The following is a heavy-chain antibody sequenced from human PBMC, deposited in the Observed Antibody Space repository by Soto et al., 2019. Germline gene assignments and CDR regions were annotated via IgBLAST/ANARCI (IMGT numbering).Heavy chain of an antibody. J-gene: IGHJ4*02. CDR3: AEYGVYDTATVTGGY. CDR1: GYTFTTYG. D-gene: IGHD5-18*01. V-gene: IGHV1-18*01. Sequence: QVHLVQSGPEVKKPGASVRVSCRASGYTFTTYGIGWVRQAPGQGLEWMGWINSYNGDTKYAQKCRGRLTMPTDTSTTTAAMELRSRKADETAMYNCAEYGVYDTATVTGGYWGQGTLVNVSS. CDR2: INSYNGDT.